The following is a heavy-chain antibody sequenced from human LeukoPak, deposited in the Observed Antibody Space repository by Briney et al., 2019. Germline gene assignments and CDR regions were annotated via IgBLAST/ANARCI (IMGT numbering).Heavy chain of an antibody. D-gene: IGHD2-15*01. CDR2: IHELGDST. CDR1: GFTFDDYA. Sequence: GGSLRLSCAASGFTFDDYAMHWVRQAPGKGLEWVSLIHELGDSTYYADSVKGRFTISRDNSKNSLYLQMNSLRTEDTALYYCAKDAPLYCSGGSCYSGWFDPWGQGTLVTVSS. V-gene: IGHV3-43*02. J-gene: IGHJ5*02. CDR3: AKDAPLYCSGGSCYSGWFDP.